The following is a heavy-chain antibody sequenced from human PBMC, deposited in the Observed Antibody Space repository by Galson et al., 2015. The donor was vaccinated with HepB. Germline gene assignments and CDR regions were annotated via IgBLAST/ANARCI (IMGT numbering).Heavy chain of an antibody. J-gene: IGHJ6*02. V-gene: IGHV3-30*04. CDR2: ISYDGSNK. CDR3: ARERYYDILTGYYHYYYYGMDV. D-gene: IGHD3-9*01. Sequence: SLRLSCAASGFTFSSYAMHWVRQAPGKGLEWVAVISYDGSNKYYADSVKGRFTISRDNSKNTLYLQMNRLRAEDTAVYYCARERYYDILTGYYHYYYYGMDVRGQGTTVTVSS. CDR1: GFTFSSYA.